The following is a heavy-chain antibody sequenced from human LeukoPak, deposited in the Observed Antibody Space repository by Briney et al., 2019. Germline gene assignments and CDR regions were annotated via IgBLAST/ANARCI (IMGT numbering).Heavy chain of an antibody. D-gene: IGHD2-15*01. J-gene: IGHJ4*02. CDR2: INTNTGNP. CDR1: GYTFTIYA. V-gene: IGHV7-4-1*02. Sequence: GASVTVSCKASGYTFTIYAMNWVRQAPGQGLEWMGWINTNTGNPTYAQGFTGRFVFSLDTSVSTAYLQISSLKAEDTAVYYCARGGYCSGGSCYSDYWGQGTLVTVSS. CDR3: ARGGYCSGGSCYSDY.